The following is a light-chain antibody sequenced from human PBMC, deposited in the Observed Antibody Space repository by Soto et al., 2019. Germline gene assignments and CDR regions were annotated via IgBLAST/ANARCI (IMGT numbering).Light chain of an antibody. CDR3: QQYATSWWT. J-gene: IGKJ1*01. Sequence: EIVLTQSPGTLSLSPGERATLSCRASQSVSNSYLAWYQQKPGQAPSLLIYGASRRATGIPDRFSGSGSGTDFTLTISRLEPEDCAVYYCQQYATSWWTFGQGTKVEIK. CDR1: QSVSNSY. CDR2: GAS. V-gene: IGKV3-20*01.